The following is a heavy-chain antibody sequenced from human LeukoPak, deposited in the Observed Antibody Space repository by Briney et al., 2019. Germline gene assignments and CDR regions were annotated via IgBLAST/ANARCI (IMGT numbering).Heavy chain of an antibody. D-gene: IGHD4-11*01. CDR3: ASSWTLTRRFDY. Sequence: PSETLSLTCTVSGGSISSSSYYWGWIRQPPGKGLEWIGSIYYSGSTYYNPSLKSRVTISVDTSKNQFSLKLSSVTAADTAVYYCASSWTLTRRFDYWGQGTLVTVSS. CDR1: GGSISSSSYY. V-gene: IGHV4-39*01. CDR2: IYYSGST. J-gene: IGHJ4*02.